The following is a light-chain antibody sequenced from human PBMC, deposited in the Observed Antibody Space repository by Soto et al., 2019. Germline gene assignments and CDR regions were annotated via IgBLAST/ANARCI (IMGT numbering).Light chain of an antibody. J-gene: IGKJ2*02. CDR2: GAS. Sequence: EIVFTQSPGTLSLSPGERATLSCRASQSVSSSYLAWYQQKPGQAPRLLIYGASSRATGIPDRFSGSGSGTDFTLTISRLEPEDFAVYYCQQYGSSPLGTFGQGTKLEIK. CDR3: QQYGSSPLGT. V-gene: IGKV3-20*01. CDR1: QSVSSSY.